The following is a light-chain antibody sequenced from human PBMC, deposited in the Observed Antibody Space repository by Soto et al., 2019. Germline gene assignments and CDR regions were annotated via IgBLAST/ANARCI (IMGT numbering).Light chain of an antibody. V-gene: IGLV2-14*01. CDR3: NSYTTGTTWV. CDR1: SSDVGRYNY. CDR2: DVS. Sequence: QSALTQPASVSGSPGQSITISCTGTSSDVGRYNYVSWHQQHPGKAPHLLIFDVSNRPSGVSDRFSGSKSGNTAPLTISGLQAEDEADYYCNSYTTGTTWVFGGGTKLTVL. J-gene: IGLJ3*02.